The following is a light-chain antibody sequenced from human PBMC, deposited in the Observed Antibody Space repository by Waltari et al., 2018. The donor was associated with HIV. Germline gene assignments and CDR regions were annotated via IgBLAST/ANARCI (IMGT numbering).Light chain of an antibody. CDR1: NSNTGRYA. Sequence: QSVLTQPPSASGAPGQGVSIPCSGGNSNTGRYAGSWYQQLPGTAPKLLIYSNTQRPSGVPDRFSGSKSGTSASLAIGGLQSEDEADYYCAAWDDSLSGSVVFGGGTKLTVL. CDR3: AAWDDSLSGSVV. CDR2: SNT. V-gene: IGLV1-44*01. J-gene: IGLJ2*01.